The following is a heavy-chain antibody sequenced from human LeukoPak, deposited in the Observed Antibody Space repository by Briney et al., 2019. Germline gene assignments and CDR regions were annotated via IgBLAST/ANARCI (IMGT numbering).Heavy chain of an antibody. V-gene: IGHV4-4*07. CDR3: TRDTGTTGEVKFDP. CDR2: IYTSGST. D-gene: IGHD4-17*01. J-gene: IGHJ5*02. Sequence: SEILSLSCTVAGNSFGDYNCSWIRQPAGKGQEWIGLIYTSGSTTYNPSLKSRVTMSVDTSKSQFSLNLMSVTASDTAVYYCTRDTGTTGEVKFDPWGQGTLVTVSS. CDR1: GNSFGDYN.